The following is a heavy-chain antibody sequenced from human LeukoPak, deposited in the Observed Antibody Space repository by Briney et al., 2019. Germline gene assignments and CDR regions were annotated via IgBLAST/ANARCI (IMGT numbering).Heavy chain of an antibody. CDR2: ISSSSSTI. V-gene: IGHV3-48*04. D-gene: IGHD1-26*01. Sequence: GGSLRLSCAASGFTFSSYSMNWVRQAPGKGLEWVSYISSSSSTIYYADSVKGRFTISRDNAKNSLYLQMNSLRAEDTAVYYCARVWVGSYGGRYFAYWGQGSLVIVSS. J-gene: IGHJ4*02. CDR3: ARVWVGSYGGRYFAY. CDR1: GFTFSSYS.